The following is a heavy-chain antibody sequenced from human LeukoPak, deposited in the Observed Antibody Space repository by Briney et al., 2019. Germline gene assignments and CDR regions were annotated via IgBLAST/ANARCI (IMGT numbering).Heavy chain of an antibody. CDR1: GFTFSSYW. J-gene: IGHJ6*02. CDR3: ARAVSLLWLDGPATNPPYGMDV. D-gene: IGHD3-10*01. Sequence: GGSLRLSCAASGFTFSSYWMSWVRQAPGKGLEWVANIKQDGSEKYYMDSVKGRFTISRDNAKNSLYLQMNSLRAEDTAVYYCARAVSLLWLDGPATNPPYGMDVWGQGTTVTVSS. V-gene: IGHV3-7*01. CDR2: IKQDGSEK.